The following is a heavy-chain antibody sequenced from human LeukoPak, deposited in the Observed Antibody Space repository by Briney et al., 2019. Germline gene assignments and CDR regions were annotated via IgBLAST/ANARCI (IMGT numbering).Heavy chain of an antibody. CDR2: INPNSGVT. V-gene: IGHV1-2*02. Sequence: VASVKVSCTASGYTFTGYYLHWVRQAPGQGLECIGWINPNSGVTHYAQMFQGRVTMTSDTSISTAYMELSSLISDDTAVYYCAGGRGGALRGYFDYWGQGILVTVSS. CDR1: GYTFTGYY. J-gene: IGHJ4*02. D-gene: IGHD1-26*01. CDR3: AGGRGGALRGYFDY.